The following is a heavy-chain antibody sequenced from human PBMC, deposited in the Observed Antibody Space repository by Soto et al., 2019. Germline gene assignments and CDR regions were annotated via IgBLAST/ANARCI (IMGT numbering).Heavy chain of an antibody. CDR2: IYSGGST. Sequence: EVQLVETGGGLIQPGGSLRLSCAASGFTVSSNYMSWVRQAPGKGLEWVSVIYSGGSTYYADSVKGRFTISRDNSKNTLYIQMNSPRAEDKAVYYCARDSLYYYDSSGYPIDYLGQGTLVTVSS. CDR1: GFTVSSNY. D-gene: IGHD3-22*01. J-gene: IGHJ4*02. V-gene: IGHV3-53*02. CDR3: ARDSLYYYDSSGYPIDY.